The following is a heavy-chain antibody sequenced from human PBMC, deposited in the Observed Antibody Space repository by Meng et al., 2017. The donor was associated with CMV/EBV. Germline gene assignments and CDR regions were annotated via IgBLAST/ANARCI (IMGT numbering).Heavy chain of an antibody. V-gene: IGHV3-7*01. Sequence: GESLKISCAASGFTFSSYAMHWVRQTPGKGLEWVADISGDGGHVLYVDSLKGRFTISRDNAQNSVYLQMNSLRAEDSAVYYCARDPLCGALDYWGQGTLVTVSS. CDR3: ARDPLCGALDY. J-gene: IGHJ4*02. CDR2: ISGDGGHV. CDR1: GFTFSSYA. D-gene: IGHD2-2*01.